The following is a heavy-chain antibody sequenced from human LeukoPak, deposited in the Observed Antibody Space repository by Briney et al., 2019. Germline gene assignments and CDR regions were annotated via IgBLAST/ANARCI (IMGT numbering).Heavy chain of an antibody. V-gene: IGHV3-74*01. J-gene: IGHJ4*02. Sequence: GGSLRLSCAASGFTFSTYWMHWVRQAPGKGLVWVSHIKTDGSSTTYADSVEGRFTISRDNAKNTLYLQMNSLRAEDTAVYYCARDRGYTQDYWGQGTLVTVSS. CDR1: GFTFSTYW. D-gene: IGHD5-12*01. CDR3: ARDRGYTQDY. CDR2: IKTDGSST.